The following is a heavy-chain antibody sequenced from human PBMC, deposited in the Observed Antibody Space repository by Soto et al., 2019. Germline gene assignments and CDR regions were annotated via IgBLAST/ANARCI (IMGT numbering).Heavy chain of an antibody. CDR2: IYYSGST. D-gene: IGHD1-1*01. V-gene: IGHV4-31*03. J-gene: IGHJ5*02. CDR1: GGSISSGGYY. CDR3: ASSASDSGGTRRFDP. Sequence: QVQLQESGPGLVKPSQTLSLTCTVSGGSISSGGYYWSWIRQHPGKGLEWIGYIYYSGSTYYNPSLKSRVTIAVDTYKNQFSLKLSSVTAADTAVYYCASSASDSGGTRRFDPWGQGTLVTVSS.